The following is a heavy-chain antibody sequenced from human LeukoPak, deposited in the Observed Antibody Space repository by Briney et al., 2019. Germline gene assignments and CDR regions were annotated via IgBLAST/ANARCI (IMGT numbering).Heavy chain of an antibody. CDR2: FDPEDGET. J-gene: IGHJ4*02. CDR3: ATRDSSGYFSPFDY. D-gene: IGHD3-22*01. Sequence: ASVKVSCKVSGYTLTELSMHWVRQAPGKGLEWMGGFDPEDGETIYAQKFQGRLTMTEGTSTDTAYMELSSLRSEDTAVYYCATRDSSGYFSPFDYWGQGTLVTVSS. CDR1: GYTLTELS. V-gene: IGHV1-24*01.